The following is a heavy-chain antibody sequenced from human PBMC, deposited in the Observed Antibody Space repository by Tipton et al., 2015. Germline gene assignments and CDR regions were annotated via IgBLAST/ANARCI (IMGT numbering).Heavy chain of an antibody. CDR1: GFTFDDYA. V-gene: IGHV3-43D*04. CDR2: ITWDGGST. CDR3: AKDIGDYSSPSAGFDY. D-gene: IGHD6-6*01. Sequence: SLRLSCAASGFTFDDYAMHWVRQAPGKGLEWVSLITWDGGSTYYADSLNGRFTISRDNSKNSLYLQMNSLRAEDTALYYCAKDIGDYSSPSAGFDYWGQGTLVSVSS. J-gene: IGHJ4*02.